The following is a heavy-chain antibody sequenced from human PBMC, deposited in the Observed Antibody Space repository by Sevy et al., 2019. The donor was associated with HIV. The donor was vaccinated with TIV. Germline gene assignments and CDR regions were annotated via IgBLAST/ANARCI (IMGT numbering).Heavy chain of an antibody. CDR2: ISYDGSNK. V-gene: IGHV3-30*18. CDR3: AKLGGSYRSGAFDI. CDR1: GFTFSSYG. Sequence: GGSLRLSCAASGFTFSSYGMHWVRQAPGKGLEWVAVISYDGSNKYYADSVKGRFTISRDNSKNTLYLQMNSLRAEDTAVYYCAKLGGSYRSGAFDIWGQWTMVTVSS. D-gene: IGHD3-16*02. J-gene: IGHJ3*02.